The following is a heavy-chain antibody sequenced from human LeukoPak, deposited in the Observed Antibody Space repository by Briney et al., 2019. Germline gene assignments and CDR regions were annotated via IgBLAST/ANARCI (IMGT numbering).Heavy chain of an antibody. V-gene: IGHV1-24*01. D-gene: IGHD3-22*01. CDR1: GYTLTELS. Sequence: ASVKVSCKVSGYTLTELSMHWVRQAPGKGLEWMGGFDPEDGETIYAQKFQGRVTMTEDTSTDTAYMELSSLRSEDTAVYYCAATYYYDSSGPPLDYWGQGTLVTVSS. J-gene: IGHJ4*02. CDR3: AATYYYDSSGPPLDY. CDR2: FDPEDGET.